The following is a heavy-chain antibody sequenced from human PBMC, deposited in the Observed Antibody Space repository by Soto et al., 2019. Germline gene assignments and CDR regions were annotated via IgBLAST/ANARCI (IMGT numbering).Heavy chain of an antibody. J-gene: IGHJ6*03. V-gene: IGHV4-34*01. Sequence: PSETLSLTCAVYGGSFSGYYWSWIRQPPGKGLEWIGEINHSGSTNYNPSLKSRVTISVDTSKNQFSLKLSSVTAADTAVYYCARGYYFIAGPYSSSSTYYYYMDVWGKGTTVTVSS. CDR1: GGSFSGYY. D-gene: IGHD6-6*01. CDR2: INHSGST. CDR3: ARGYYFIAGPYSSSSTYYYYMDV.